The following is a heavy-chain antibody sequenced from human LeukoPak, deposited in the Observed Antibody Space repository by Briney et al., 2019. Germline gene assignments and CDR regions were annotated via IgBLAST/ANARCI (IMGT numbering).Heavy chain of an antibody. CDR1: GFTFDDSA. Sequence: GGSLRLSCAAPGFTFDDSAMHWVRQAPGKGLEWVSSISWNSGSKGYADSVKGRFTISRDNAKNSLCLQMDSLRPEDTALYYCAKPTVAGPVFDYWGQGTPVTVSS. CDR3: AKPTVAGPVFDY. CDR2: ISWNSGSK. D-gene: IGHD6-19*01. V-gene: IGHV3-9*01. J-gene: IGHJ4*02.